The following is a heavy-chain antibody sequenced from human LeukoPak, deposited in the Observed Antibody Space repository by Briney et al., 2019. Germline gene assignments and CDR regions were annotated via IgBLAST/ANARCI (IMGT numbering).Heavy chain of an antibody. CDR3: ASSVVVVVAALTPYYYYGMDV. V-gene: IGHV1-69*01. J-gene: IGHJ6*02. D-gene: IGHD2-15*01. Sequence: ASVKVSCKASGGTFSSYAISWVRQAPGQGLEWMGGIIPIFGTANYAQKFQGRVTITADESTSTAYMELSSLRSEDTAVYYCASSVVVVVAALTPYYYYGMDVWGQGTTVTVSS. CDR1: GGTFSSYA. CDR2: IIPIFGTA.